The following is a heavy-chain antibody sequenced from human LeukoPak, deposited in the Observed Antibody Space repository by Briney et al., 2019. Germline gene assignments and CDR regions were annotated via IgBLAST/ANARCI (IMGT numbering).Heavy chain of an antibody. CDR1: GFTFSSYS. D-gene: IGHD5-24*01. CDR2: ISSSSSYI. V-gene: IGHV3-21*01. J-gene: IGHJ4*02. CDR3: ARTLSGGHNFDY. Sequence: GGSLRLSCAASGFTFSSYSMNWVRQAPGKGLEWVSSISSSSSYIYYADSVKGRFTISRDNAKNSLYLQMNSLRAEDTAVYYCARTLSGGHNFDYWGQGTLVTVSS.